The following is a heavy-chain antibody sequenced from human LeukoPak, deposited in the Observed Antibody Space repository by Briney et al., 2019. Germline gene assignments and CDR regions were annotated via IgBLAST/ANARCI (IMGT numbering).Heavy chain of an antibody. CDR1: GFTFPTYS. D-gene: IGHD3-3*01. Sequence: QPGGSLRLSCVASGFTFPTYSMAWVRQAPGKGLDWVSSFNAAGDDMYYADSVKGRFSISRDNLKNTLYLQMHSLRAEDRAIYYCAKGIFGVIHNGIDVWGQGTAVTVSS. J-gene: IGHJ6*02. CDR3: AKGIFGVIHNGIDV. CDR2: FNAAGDDM. V-gene: IGHV3-23*01.